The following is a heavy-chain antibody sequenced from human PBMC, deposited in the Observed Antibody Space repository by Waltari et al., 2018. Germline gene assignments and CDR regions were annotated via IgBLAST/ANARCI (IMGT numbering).Heavy chain of an antibody. Sequence: QVQLQESGPGLVKPSETLSLTCTVSGGSISSYYWSWIRQPPGKGLEWIGYIHHSGSTDYNPSHKSRVTIAVETSKNKFSLKLSSVTAEDTAVDYCARGSVGGYEPFFDYWGQGTLVTVSS. J-gene: IGHJ4*02. V-gene: IGHV4-59*01. D-gene: IGHD5-12*01. CDR1: GGSISSYY. CDR3: ARGSVGGYEPFFDY. CDR2: IHHSGST.